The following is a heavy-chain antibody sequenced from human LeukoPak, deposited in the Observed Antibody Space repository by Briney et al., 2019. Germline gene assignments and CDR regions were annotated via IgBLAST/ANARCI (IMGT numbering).Heavy chain of an antibody. CDR3: AKVDIPMGRLINS. J-gene: IGHJ4*02. D-gene: IGHD5-18*01. V-gene: IGHV3-33*06. CDR2: IWYDGSNK. CDR1: GFTFSSYG. Sequence: GGSLRLSCAASGFTFSSYGMHWVRQAPGKGLEWVAVIWYDGSNKYYADSVKGRFTISRDNSKNTLYLHMNSLRADDTAVYYCAKVDIPMGRLINSWGQGTLVSVSS.